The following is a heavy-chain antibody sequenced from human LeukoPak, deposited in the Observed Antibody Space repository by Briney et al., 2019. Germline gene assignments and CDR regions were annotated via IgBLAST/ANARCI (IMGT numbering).Heavy chain of an antibody. V-gene: IGHV1-69*05. Sequence: GSSVKVSCKASGGTFSSYAISWVRQAPGQGLEWMGRIIPMFDTANYEQKFQGRVTITTDESTSTAYMELSSLRSEDTAVYYCAVVYYYYYYMDVWGKGTTVTVSS. CDR1: GGTFSSYA. CDR3: AVVYYYYYYMDV. J-gene: IGHJ6*03. CDR2: IIPMFDTA.